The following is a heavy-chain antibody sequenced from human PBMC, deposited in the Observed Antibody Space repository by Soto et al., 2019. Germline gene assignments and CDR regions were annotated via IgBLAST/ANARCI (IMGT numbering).Heavy chain of an antibody. CDR3: ATSWGRYSYNWFDP. CDR1: GGSISSGGYY. D-gene: IGHD5-18*01. Sequence: QVQLQESGPGLVKPSQTLSLTCTVSGGSISSGGYYWSWIRQHPGKGLEWIGYIYYSGSTYYNPSLKSRVTISVDTSKNQSSLKLSSVTAADTAVYYCATSWGRYSYNWFDPWGQGTLVTVSS. CDR2: IYYSGST. J-gene: IGHJ5*02. V-gene: IGHV4-31*03.